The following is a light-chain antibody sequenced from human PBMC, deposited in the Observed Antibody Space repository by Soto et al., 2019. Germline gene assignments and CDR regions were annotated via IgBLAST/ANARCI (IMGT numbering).Light chain of an antibody. Sequence: DVQLTQSPSFMSLSAGDRVTITCRASQGIRNDLGCYQQKPGKAPKLLIHAASSLQSGVPSRFSGSGSGTVFTLTISSLQPEDFATYYCQQSYNTPFITFGQGTRLEIK. CDR1: QGIRND. J-gene: IGKJ5*01. CDR2: AAS. CDR3: QQSYNTPFIT. V-gene: IGKV1-39*01.